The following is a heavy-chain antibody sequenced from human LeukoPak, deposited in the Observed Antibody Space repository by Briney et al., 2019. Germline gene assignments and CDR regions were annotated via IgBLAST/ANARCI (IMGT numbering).Heavy chain of an antibody. CDR1: GDSMSDYF. V-gene: IGHV4-34*01. CDR3: ARGRYGTVTRGWFDP. D-gene: IGHD1-1*01. Sequence: PSETLSLTCTVSGDSMSDYFWTWIRQPPGKGLEWIGEINHSGSTNYNPSLKSRVTISVDTSKKEISLKLSSVTAADTAVYYCARGRYGTVTRGWFDPWGQGTLVTVSS. J-gene: IGHJ5*02. CDR2: INHSGST.